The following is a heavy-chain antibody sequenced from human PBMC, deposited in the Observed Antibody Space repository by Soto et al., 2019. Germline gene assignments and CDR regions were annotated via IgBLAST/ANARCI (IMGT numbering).Heavy chain of an antibody. D-gene: IGHD5-12*01. J-gene: IGHJ3*02. CDR2: MNPNSGNT. Sequence: ASVKVSCKASGYTFTSYDINWVRQATGQGLEWMGWMNPNSGNTGYAQKFQGRVTMTRNTSISTAYMELRSLRSDDTAVYYCARGGRRDGYKDAFDIRGQGTMVTVSS. V-gene: IGHV1-8*01. CDR1: GYTFTSYD. CDR3: ARGGRRDGYKDAFDI.